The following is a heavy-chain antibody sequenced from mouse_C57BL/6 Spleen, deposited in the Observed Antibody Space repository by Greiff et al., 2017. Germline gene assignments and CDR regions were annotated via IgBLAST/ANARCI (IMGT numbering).Heavy chain of an antibody. J-gene: IGHJ1*03. V-gene: IGHV3-8*01. CDR2: ISYSGST. D-gene: IGHD2-13*01. CDR1: GYSITSDY. Sequence: EVKLVESGPGLAKPSQTLSLTCSVTGYSITSDYWNWFRKFPGNKLEYMGYISYSGSTYYTPSLKSRISITRDTSKNLYYLQLNSVTTEDTATYYCARGENSWYFDVWGTGTTVTVSS. CDR3: ARGENSWYFDV.